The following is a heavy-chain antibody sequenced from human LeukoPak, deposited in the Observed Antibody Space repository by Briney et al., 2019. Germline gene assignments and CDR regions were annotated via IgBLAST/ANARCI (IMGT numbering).Heavy chain of an antibody. V-gene: IGHV1-69*13. CDR1: GGTFSSYA. CDR2: IIPIFGTA. CDR3: ARREYSSSWYVFSLGRDY. D-gene: IGHD6-13*01. J-gene: IGHJ4*02. Sequence: ASVKVSCKASGGTFSSYAISWVRQAPGQGLEWMGGIIPIFGTANYAQKFQGRVTITADESTSTAYMELSSLRSEDTAVYYCARREYSSSWYVFSLGRDYWGQGTLVTVSS.